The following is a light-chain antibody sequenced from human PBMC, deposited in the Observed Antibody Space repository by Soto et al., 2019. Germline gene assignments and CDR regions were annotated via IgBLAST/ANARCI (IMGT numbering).Light chain of an antibody. V-gene: IGKV1-39*01. CDR1: QSIATY. CDR3: QQTFSNLWT. J-gene: IGKJ1*01. CDR2: AAS. Sequence: DVQLTQSPSSLSASVEDRVTISCRASQSIATYLNWYQQKPGKAPNLLIYAASTLQSGVPSRFSGSGSGTDFTLTISSLQPEDFATYYCQQTFSNLWTFGQGTKVEIK.